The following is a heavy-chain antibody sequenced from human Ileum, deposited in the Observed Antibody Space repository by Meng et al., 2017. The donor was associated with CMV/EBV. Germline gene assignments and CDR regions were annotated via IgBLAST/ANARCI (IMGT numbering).Heavy chain of an antibody. J-gene: IGHJ4*02. V-gene: IGHV3-7*03. Sequence: GESLKISCAASGFTFSTTWMTWVRQAPGRGLEWVANIWRDGSGEHYLDSVKGRFTISRDNAKNSVFLQMNSLRAEDTAIYYCTRDQVTTTKFLGYWGRGNLVNVSS. CDR1: GFTFSTTW. CDR2: IWRDGSGE. D-gene: IGHD2-21*02. CDR3: TRDQVTTTKFLGY.